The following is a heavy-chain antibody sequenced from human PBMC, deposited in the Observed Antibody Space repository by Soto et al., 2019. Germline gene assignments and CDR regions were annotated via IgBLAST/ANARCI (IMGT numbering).Heavy chain of an antibody. CDR2: ISDDGSNT. V-gene: IGHV3-30-3*01. CDR3: AREVYYDFWSGFNTHPYYFDD. Sequence: QVQLVESGGGVVQPGRSLRLSCAASGFTFSKNTMHWVRQAPGKGLERVAAISDDGSNTYYADSVKGRFTISRDNSKNTLYLQMNSLSNEDTAVHYCAREVYYDFWSGFNTHPYYFDDWGQGTLVTVSS. J-gene: IGHJ4*02. CDR1: GFTFSKNT. D-gene: IGHD3-3*01.